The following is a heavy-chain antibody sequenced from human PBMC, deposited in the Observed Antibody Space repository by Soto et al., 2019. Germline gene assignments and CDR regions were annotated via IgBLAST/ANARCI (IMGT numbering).Heavy chain of an antibody. CDR3: ARDNDRLQLGGNYYYILDV. J-gene: IGHJ6*02. D-gene: IGHD4-4*01. Sequence: QVQLVQSGAEMKEPGSSVKVSCKTSGGTFSSSAISWLRQAPGQGLEGMGGIIPLFRTPDYAQKFQGRVTIAADDSTSTAYMELSSLRCEDTAVYYCARDNDRLQLGGNYYYILDVWGQGTTITVSS. V-gene: IGHV1-69*12. CDR2: IIPLFRTP. CDR1: GGTFSSSA.